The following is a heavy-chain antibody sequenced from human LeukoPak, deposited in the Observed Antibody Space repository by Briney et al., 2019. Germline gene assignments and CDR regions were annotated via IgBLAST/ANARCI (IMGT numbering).Heavy chain of an antibody. CDR3: AREVVVVTAKEMDV. J-gene: IGHJ6*04. CDR2: ISSSSSYI. V-gene: IGHV3-21*01. Sequence: GGSLRLSCAASGFTFSSYSMNWVRQAPGKGLEWVSSISSSSSYIYYADSVKGRFTISRDNAKNSLYLQMNSLRAEDTAVYYCAREVVVVTAKEMDVWGKGTTVTVSS. CDR1: GFTFSSYS. D-gene: IGHD2-21*02.